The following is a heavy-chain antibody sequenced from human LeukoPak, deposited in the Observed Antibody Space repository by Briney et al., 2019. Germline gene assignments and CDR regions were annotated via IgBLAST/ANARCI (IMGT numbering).Heavy chain of an antibody. CDR3: ARDAVSTVTAGGIDY. CDR1: GYTFTSYG. J-gene: IGHJ4*02. V-gene: IGHV1-18*01. CDR2: ISAYSGNT. Sequence: ASVKVSCKASGYTFTSYGISWVRRAPGQGLEWMAWISAYSGNTEYAENIQGRVTMTTDTSTSTAYMELRSLRSDDTAVYYCARDAVSTVTAGGIDYWGQGTLVTVSS. D-gene: IGHD2-21*02.